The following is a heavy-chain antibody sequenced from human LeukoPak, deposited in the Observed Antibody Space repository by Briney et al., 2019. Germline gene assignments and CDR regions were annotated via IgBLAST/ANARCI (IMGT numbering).Heavy chain of an antibody. CDR3: VKGSDYYGSGSYYFGWFDP. CDR2: ISSNGGST. Sequence: GGSLRLSCSASGFTFSSYAMHWVRQAPGKGLEYVSAISSNGGSTYYADSVKGRFTISRDNSKNTLYLQMSSLRAEGTAVYYCVKGSDYYGSGSYYFGWFDPWGQGTLVTVSS. J-gene: IGHJ5*02. CDR1: GFTFSSYA. D-gene: IGHD3-10*01. V-gene: IGHV3-64D*06.